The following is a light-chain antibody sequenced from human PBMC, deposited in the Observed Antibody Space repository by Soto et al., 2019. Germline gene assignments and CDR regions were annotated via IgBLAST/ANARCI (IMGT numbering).Light chain of an antibody. CDR2: EAS. CDR1: QGISSS. V-gene: IGKV1-12*01. CDR3: QQAYSFPIT. J-gene: IGKJ5*01. Sequence: DIQMTQSPSSLSASVGDRVTITCRASQGISSSLAWYQQEPGKAPKLLIYEASTLQSGVPSRFSGSGSGTDFTLTINSLQPEDFATYYCQQAYSFPITFGQGTRLEIK.